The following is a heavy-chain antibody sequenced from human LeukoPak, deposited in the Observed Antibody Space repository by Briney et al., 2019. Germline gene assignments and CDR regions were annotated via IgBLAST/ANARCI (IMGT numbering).Heavy chain of an antibody. CDR3: ARGRGDYYYNLDV. D-gene: IGHD3-10*01. V-gene: IGHV1-2*02. CDR2: INPNTGDT. J-gene: IGHJ6*02. Sequence: ASVKVSCKASGYTFTGHYIHWVRQAPGQGLEWMGWINPNTGDTNSAQKFQGRVTMTRDTSISTAYMELSRLTSDDTAVHYCARGRGDYYYNLDVWGQGTTVSVSS. CDR1: GYTFTGHY.